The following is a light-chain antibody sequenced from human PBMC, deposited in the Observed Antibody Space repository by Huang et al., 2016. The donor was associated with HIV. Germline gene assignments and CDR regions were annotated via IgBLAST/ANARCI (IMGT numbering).Light chain of an antibody. CDR1: QAISNS. Sequence: DIRVTQSPSSLSTSVGDRVTITCRASQAISNSLAWYQQRPGKAPKLLVHSASTLENGVPSRFSGSGSGADYTLTGSSLQPEDFATYYCQQYYGTPTFGLGTRLEIK. CDR3: QQYYGTPT. J-gene: IGKJ1*01. V-gene: IGKV1-NL1*01. CDR2: SAS.